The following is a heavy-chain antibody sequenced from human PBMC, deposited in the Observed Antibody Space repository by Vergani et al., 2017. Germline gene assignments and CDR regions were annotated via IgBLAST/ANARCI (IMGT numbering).Heavy chain of an antibody. V-gene: IGHV1-2*02. CDR3: AREPAAXGSGSLRNYYGMDV. J-gene: IGHJ6*02. CDR2: INPNSGGT. CDR1: GYTFTGYY. D-gene: IGHD3-10*01. Sequence: QVQLVQSGAEVKKPGASVKVSCKASGYTFTGYYMHWVRQAPGQGLEWMGWINPNSGGTNYAQKFQGRVTMTRDTSISTAYMELSRLRSDDTAVYYCAREPAAXGSGSLRNYYGMDVWGQGTTVTVSS.